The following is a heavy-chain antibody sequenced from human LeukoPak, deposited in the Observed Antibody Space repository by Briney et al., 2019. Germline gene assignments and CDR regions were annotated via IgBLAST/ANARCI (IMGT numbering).Heavy chain of an antibody. D-gene: IGHD3/OR15-3a*01. CDR3: ARILEGYYYFGLDV. Sequence: GGSLRLSCAASGFTFTTYWMSWVRQAPGKVLEWVANINQDGSEKYYVDSVKGRFTISRDNVKNSLYLQMNSLRAEDTAVYYCARILEGYYYFGLDVWGQGTTVIVSS. CDR2: INQDGSEK. J-gene: IGHJ6*02. CDR1: GFTFTTYW. V-gene: IGHV3-7*01.